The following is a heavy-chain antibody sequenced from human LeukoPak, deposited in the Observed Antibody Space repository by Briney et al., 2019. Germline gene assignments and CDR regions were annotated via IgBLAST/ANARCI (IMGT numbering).Heavy chain of an antibody. CDR3: ARDRGLRPDYYYCMDV. CDR2: INPSDSST. D-gene: IGHD4-17*01. V-gene: IGHV1-46*01. CDR1: GYTFTSYY. Sequence: ASVKVSCKASGYTFTSYYMHWVRQAPGQGLEWMGIINPSDSSTTYAQKFQDRVTMTRDMSTSTVYMELSSLRSEDTAVYYCARDRGLRPDYYYCMDVWGKGTPVTVSS. J-gene: IGHJ6*03.